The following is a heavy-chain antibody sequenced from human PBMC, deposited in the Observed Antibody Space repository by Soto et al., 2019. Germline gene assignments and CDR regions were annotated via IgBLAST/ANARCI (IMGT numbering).Heavy chain of an antibody. V-gene: IGHV3-33*01. Sequence: QVQLVESGGGVVQPGRSLRLSCAASGFTFSSYGMHWVRQAPGKGLEWVAVIWYDGSNKYYADSLKGRFTISRDNSKNTLYLQMNSLRAEDTAVYYCARGGGLWFGELLSHYFDYWGQGTLVTVSS. CDR3: ARGGGLWFGELLSHYFDY. CDR1: GFTFSSYG. D-gene: IGHD3-10*01. CDR2: IWYDGSNK. J-gene: IGHJ4*02.